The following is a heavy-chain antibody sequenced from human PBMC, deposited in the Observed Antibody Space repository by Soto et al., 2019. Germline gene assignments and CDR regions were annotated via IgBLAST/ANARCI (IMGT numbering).Heavy chain of an antibody. D-gene: IGHD3-22*01. Sequence: EVQLLESGGGLVQPGGSLRLSCAASGFTFSSYAMSWVRQAPGKGLEWVSAISGSGGSTYYADSVKGRFTISRDNSKNTLYVQMNSLRAEDTAVYYCAKGAYYYDSSGYYLIDYWGQGTLVTVSS. V-gene: IGHV3-23*01. CDR1: GFTFSSYA. J-gene: IGHJ4*02. CDR3: AKGAYYYDSSGYYLIDY. CDR2: ISGSGGST.